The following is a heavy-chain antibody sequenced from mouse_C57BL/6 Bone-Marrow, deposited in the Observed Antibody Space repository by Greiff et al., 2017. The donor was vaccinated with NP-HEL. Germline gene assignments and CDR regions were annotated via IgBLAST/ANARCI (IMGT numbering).Heavy chain of an antibody. CDR3: ARQLRLPWYFDV. Sequence: QVQLQQAGADLARPGATVQKSCKSSVYTCASYTLQWDKKRLGQGMEWNEYMNPSSGHTKYNQLFKDKATLTAGKSSRTAYMQLSSLTSEDSAVYYFARQLRLPWYFDVWGTGTTVNVSS. D-gene: IGHD3-2*02. CDR1: VYTCASYT. J-gene: IGHJ1*03. V-gene: IGHV1-4*01. CDR2: MNPSSGHT.